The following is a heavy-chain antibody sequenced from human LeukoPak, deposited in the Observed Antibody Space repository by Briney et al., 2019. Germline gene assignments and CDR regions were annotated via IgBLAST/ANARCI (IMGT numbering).Heavy chain of an antibody. CDR1: GFTFSSYG. J-gene: IGHJ3*02. Sequence: PGASLRLSCAASGFTFSSYGMHWVRQAPGKGLEWVAVIWYDGSNKYCADSVKGRFTISRDNSKNTLYLQMNSLRAEDTAVYYCARGDYDSSGYPYAFDIWGQGTMVTVSS. V-gene: IGHV3-33*01. D-gene: IGHD3-22*01. CDR3: ARGDYDSSGYPYAFDI. CDR2: IWYDGSNK.